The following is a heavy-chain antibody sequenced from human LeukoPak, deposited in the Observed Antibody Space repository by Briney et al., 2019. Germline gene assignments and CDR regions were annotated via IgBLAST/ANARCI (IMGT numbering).Heavy chain of an antibody. Sequence: GGSLRLSCEASGFTFSGYDMHWVRQATGKGLEWVSAIGTTGDTYYSDSVRGRFTISRENAKNSLDLQMNSLRAGDTAVYYCARSPSYSSSWYALDSWGQGALVTVSS. CDR2: IGTTGDT. D-gene: IGHD6-13*01. J-gene: IGHJ4*02. CDR1: GFTFSGYD. CDR3: ARSPSYSSSWYALDS. V-gene: IGHV3-13*01.